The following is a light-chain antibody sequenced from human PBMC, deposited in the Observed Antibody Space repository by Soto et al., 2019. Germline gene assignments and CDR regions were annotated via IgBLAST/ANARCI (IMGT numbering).Light chain of an antibody. CDR1: SSDVGAYTY. CDR3: CSYAGSYSWV. V-gene: IGLV2-11*01. J-gene: IGLJ3*02. CDR2: DVS. Sequence: QSALTQPRSVSGSPGQSVTISCTGTSSDVGAYTYVSWYQHHPGQAPKVMIYDVSERPSGVTDRFSGSKSDNKASLTISGLHAEDEADYYCCSYAGSYSWVFGGGTKLAVL.